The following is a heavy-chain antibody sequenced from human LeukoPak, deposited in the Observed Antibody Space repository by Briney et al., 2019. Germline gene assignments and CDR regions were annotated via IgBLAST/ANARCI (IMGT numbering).Heavy chain of an antibody. CDR1: GDSVSSNSAA. Sequence: SQTLSLTCAISGDSVSSNSAAWNWIRQSPSRGLEWLGRTYYRSKWYNDYAVSVKSRITINPDTSKNQFSLQLNSVTPEDTAVYYCARFYGSGSYHYYYGMDVWGQGTTVTVSS. D-gene: IGHD3-10*01. CDR3: ARFYGSGSYHYYYGMDV. CDR2: TYYRSKWYN. V-gene: IGHV6-1*01. J-gene: IGHJ6*02.